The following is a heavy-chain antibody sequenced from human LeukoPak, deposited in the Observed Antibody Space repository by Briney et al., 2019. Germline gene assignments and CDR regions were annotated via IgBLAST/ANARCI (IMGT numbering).Heavy chain of an antibody. J-gene: IGHJ4*02. CDR1: GYTFSAYY. D-gene: IGHD2-8*01. Sequence: GASVKVSCKASGYTFSAYYMHWVRQAPGQGLEWMGRINPNSGDTNHAQKLQGRVTMARDTSISTAYMELSSLKSDDTAVYYCARELGYCTNGVCPFDYWGQGTLVTVSS. CDR2: INPNSGDT. CDR3: ARELGYCTNGVCPFDY. V-gene: IGHV1-2*06.